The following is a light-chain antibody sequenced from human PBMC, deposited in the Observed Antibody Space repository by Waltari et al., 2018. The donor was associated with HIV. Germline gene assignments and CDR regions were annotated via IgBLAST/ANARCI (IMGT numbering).Light chain of an antibody. CDR2: EVS. V-gene: IGLV2-14*01. CDR1: SSDVGGYNY. J-gene: IGLJ1*01. CDR3: SSYTSSSTLPSYV. Sequence: QSALTQPASVSGSPGQSITISCTGTSSDVGGYNYVSWYQQHPGKAPKLMIYEVSNRPSGVSNRCSGSKSGNTASLTISGLQAEDEADYYCSSYTSSSTLPSYVFGTGTKVTVL.